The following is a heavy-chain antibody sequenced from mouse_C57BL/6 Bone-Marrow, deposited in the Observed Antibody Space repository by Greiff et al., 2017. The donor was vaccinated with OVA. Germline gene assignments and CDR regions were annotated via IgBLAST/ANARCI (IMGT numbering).Heavy chain of an antibody. CDR2: IYPRSGNT. Sequence: VQLQESGAELARPGASVKLSCKASGYTFTSYGISWVKQRTGQGLEWIGEIYPRSGNTYYNEKFKGKATLTADKSSSTAYMELRSLTSEDSAVYFCARDDYDEGDYWGQGTTLRVSS. D-gene: IGHD2-4*01. CDR1: GYTFTSYG. J-gene: IGHJ2*01. CDR3: ARDDYDEGDY. V-gene: IGHV1-81*01.